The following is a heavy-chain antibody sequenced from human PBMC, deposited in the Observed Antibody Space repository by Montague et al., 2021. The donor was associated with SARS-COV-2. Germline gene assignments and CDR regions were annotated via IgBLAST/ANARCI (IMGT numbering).Heavy chain of an antibody. CDR1: GGSMRRYY. CDR3: ARRGTGNYDILDY. V-gene: IGHV4-59*01. J-gene: IGHJ4*02. D-gene: IGHD3-9*01. CDR2: IYDSGGA. Sequence: SETLSLTCTISGGSMRRYYWTWIRQLPGKELEWIGSIYDSGGARYNPSLKSRVSISVDASKNQFSLRVTSVTAADTAVYFCARRGTGNYDILDYWGQGILVTVYS.